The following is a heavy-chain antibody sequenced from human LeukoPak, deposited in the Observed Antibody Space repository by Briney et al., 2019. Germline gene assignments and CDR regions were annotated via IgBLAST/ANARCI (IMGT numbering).Heavy chain of an antibody. CDR2: IYYSGST. J-gene: IGHJ6*02. CDR1: GGSNSGNY. Sequence: SETLSLTCTVSGGSNSGNYWSWIRQPPGKGLEWIGYIYYSGSTNYNPSLKSRVTISVDTSKSQFSLRLSSVTAADTAVYYCARENYYGMDVWGQGTTVTVS. V-gene: IGHV4-59*01. CDR3: ARENYYGMDV.